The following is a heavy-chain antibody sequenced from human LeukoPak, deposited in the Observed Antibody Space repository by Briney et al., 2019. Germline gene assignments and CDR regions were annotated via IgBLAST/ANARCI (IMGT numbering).Heavy chain of an antibody. Sequence: PGGSLRLSCAVSGFTVSNNFMSWVRQAPGKGLEWVSVLYSGGSTYYADSVKGRFTISKDNSKNTLYLQMNSLRAEDTAVYYCARDDPNLAGRYQFGSWGQGTLVTVSS. CDR3: ARDDPNLAGRYQFGS. D-gene: IGHD6-19*01. J-gene: IGHJ4*02. CDR2: LYSGGST. V-gene: IGHV3-53*01. CDR1: GFTVSNNF.